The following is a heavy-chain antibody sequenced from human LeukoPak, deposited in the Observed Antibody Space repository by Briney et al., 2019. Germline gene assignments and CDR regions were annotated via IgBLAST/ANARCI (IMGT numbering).Heavy chain of an antibody. CDR3: ARYYYDSSGYPGYFDY. CDR1: GGSISSSSYY. CDR2: IYYSGST. Sequence: SETLSLTCTVSGGSISSSSYYWSWIRQPPGKGLEWIGYIYYSGSTNYNPSLKSRVTISVDTSKNQFSLKLSSVTAADTAVYYCARYYYDSSGYPGYFDYWGQGTLVTVSS. J-gene: IGHJ4*02. V-gene: IGHV4-61*01. D-gene: IGHD3-22*01.